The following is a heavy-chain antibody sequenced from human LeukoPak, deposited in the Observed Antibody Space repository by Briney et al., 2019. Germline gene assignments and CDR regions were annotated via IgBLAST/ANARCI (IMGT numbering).Heavy chain of an antibody. CDR1: GYTFNNNW. Sequence: GEYLKISCKGSGYTFNNNWIGWVRQMPGKGLEWLGIIYPGDSDTRYSPSFQGQVTISVDKSINTAYLQWGSLKASDTAMYYCAREGRSSSPMDYWGQGTLVTVSS. V-gene: IGHV5-51*01. CDR3: AREGRSSSPMDY. D-gene: IGHD1-26*01. CDR2: IYPGDSDT. J-gene: IGHJ4*02.